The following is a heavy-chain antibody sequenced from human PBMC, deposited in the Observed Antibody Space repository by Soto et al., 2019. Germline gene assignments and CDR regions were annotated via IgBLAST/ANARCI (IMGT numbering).Heavy chain of an antibody. CDR3: VRDGHCITTSSYGNRFDP. CDR1: GFTFSTYW. V-gene: IGHV3-74*01. Sequence: EVQLVESGGGLVQPGGSLRLSCAASGFTFSTYWMHWIRQVPGKGLEWVSRINSDASHTYYADSVKGRFTISRDNAKNTLHLEMNSLRAEDTAGYYCVRDGHCITTSSYGNRFDPWGQGTLVTVSS. J-gene: IGHJ5*02. D-gene: IGHD2-2*01. CDR2: INSDASHT.